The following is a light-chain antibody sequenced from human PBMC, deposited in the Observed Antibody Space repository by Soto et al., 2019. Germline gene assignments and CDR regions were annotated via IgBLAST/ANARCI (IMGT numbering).Light chain of an antibody. CDR2: DAS. V-gene: IGKV3-11*01. J-gene: IGKJ3*01. Sequence: EIVLTQSPATLSLSPGERATLSCRASQSVSSYLAWYQQKPGQAPRLLIYDASNRATGIPARFSGSGSGTDFTLTISSLEPEDFAVYYCQQRSNWPPDGFTCGPGTKVDIK. CDR1: QSVSSY. CDR3: QQRSNWPPDGFT.